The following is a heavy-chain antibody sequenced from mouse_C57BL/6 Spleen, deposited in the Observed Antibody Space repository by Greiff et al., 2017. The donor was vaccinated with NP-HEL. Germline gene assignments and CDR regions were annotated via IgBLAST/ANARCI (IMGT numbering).Heavy chain of an antibody. CDR2: IYWDDDK. CDR1: GFSLSTSGMG. CDR3: ARSGYDYEDFDY. J-gene: IGHJ2*01. D-gene: IGHD2-4*01. Sequence: QVQLKESGPGILQPSQTLSLTCSFSGFSLSTSGMGVSWIRQPPGLGLEGLAHIYWDDDKRYNPSVESRHINSKDTSRNQVFLKITSVETADTATYYCARSGYDYEDFDYWGQGTTLTVSS. V-gene: IGHV8-12*01.